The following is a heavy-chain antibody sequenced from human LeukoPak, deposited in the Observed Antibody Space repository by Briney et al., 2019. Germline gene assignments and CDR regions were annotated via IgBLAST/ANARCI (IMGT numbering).Heavy chain of an antibody. D-gene: IGHD5-18*01. CDR1: GFTFSDHY. V-gene: IGHV3-72*01. CDR2: ITNKPKSYNT. CDR3: TTDRGYSYGGYYYGMDV. Sequence: GGSLRLSCAASGFTFSDHYMDWVRQAPGKGLEWVGRITNKPKSYNTEYAASVKGRFTISRDDSNNTLYLQINSLKTEDTAVYYCTTDRGYSYGGYYYGMDVWGQGTTVTVSS. J-gene: IGHJ6*02.